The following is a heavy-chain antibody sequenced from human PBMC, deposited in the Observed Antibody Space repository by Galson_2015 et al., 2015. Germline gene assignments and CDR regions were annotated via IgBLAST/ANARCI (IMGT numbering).Heavy chain of an antibody. J-gene: IGHJ4*02. D-gene: IGHD3-10*01. CDR2: IYYSRST. Sequence: ETLSLTCSVSGASISNYYWSWIRQPPGKGLEWIGYIYYSRSTNYNPSLKSRVTISGDTSKNQFSLKLISVTAADTAVYYCARGDYYGSGLLDSWGQGTLVTVSS. V-gene: IGHV4-59*01. CDR1: GASISNYY. CDR3: ARGDYYGSGLLDS.